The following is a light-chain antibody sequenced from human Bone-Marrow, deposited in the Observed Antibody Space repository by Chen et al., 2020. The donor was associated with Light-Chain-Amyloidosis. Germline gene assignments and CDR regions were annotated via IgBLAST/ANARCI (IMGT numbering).Light chain of an antibody. CDR3: QVWDRSSDRPV. CDR2: DDS. V-gene: IGLV3-21*02. Sequence: SYVLTQPSSVSVAPGQTATIACGGNNIGSTSVHWYHQTPGQAPLLVVYDDSDRPSGIPERLSGSNSGNTATLTISRVEAGDEADYDCQVWDRSSDRPVFGGGTKLTVL. J-gene: IGLJ3*02. CDR1: NIGSTS.